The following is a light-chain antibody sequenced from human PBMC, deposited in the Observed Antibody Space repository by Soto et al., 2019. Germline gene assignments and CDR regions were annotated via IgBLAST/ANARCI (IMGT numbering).Light chain of an antibody. V-gene: IGKV1-39*01. CDR2: AAS. CDR3: QQSYGTPPT. Sequence: DIQMTQSPSSLSASVGDRVTITCRASQSISSYLNWYQQKPGKAPKLLIYAASSLQSGVPSRFSGSGSGTDFTLTITSMQTEDLPNYSCQQSYGTPPTSGQGTKVDIK. CDR1: QSISSY. J-gene: IGKJ1*01.